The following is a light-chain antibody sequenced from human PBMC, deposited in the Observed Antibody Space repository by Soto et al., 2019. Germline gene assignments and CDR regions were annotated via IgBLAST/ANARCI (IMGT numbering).Light chain of an antibody. CDR2: EVS. CDR3: SSYAGSNNFVV. CDR1: YSDVGGYNY. V-gene: IGLV2-8*01. Sequence: QSALTQPPSASGSPGQSVTISCTGTYSDVGGYNYVSWYQQHPGKAPKLMIYEVSKRPSGVPDRFSGSKSGNTASLTVSGLQADDEADYYCSSYAGSNNFVVFGGGTKVTVL. J-gene: IGLJ2*01.